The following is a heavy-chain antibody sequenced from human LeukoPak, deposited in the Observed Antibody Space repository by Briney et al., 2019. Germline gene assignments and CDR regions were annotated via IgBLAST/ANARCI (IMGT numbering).Heavy chain of an antibody. Sequence: ASVKVSCKASGGTFSSYAISWVRQAPGQGLEWMGRIITILGISNYAQKFQGRVTITADKSTSTAYMELSSLRSEDTAVYYCAEDDYSSYSVDYWGQGTLVTVSS. J-gene: IGHJ4*02. V-gene: IGHV1-69*04. CDR2: IITILGIS. CDR1: GGTFSSYA. D-gene: IGHD4-11*01. CDR3: AEDDYSSYSVDY.